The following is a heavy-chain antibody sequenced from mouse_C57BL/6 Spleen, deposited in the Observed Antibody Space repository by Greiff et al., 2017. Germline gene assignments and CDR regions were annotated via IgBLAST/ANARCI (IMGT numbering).Heavy chain of an antibody. CDR3: ARPWYGSAYYYAMDY. J-gene: IGHJ4*01. Sequence: EVKLVESGGGLVKPGGSLKLSCAASGFTFSDYGMHWVRQAPEKGLEWVAYISSGSSTIYYADTVKGRFTISRDNAKNTLFLQMTSLRSEDTAMYYCARPWYGSAYYYAMDYWGQGTSVTVSS. CDR1: GFTFSDYG. CDR2: ISSGSSTI. V-gene: IGHV5-17*01. D-gene: IGHD1-1*01.